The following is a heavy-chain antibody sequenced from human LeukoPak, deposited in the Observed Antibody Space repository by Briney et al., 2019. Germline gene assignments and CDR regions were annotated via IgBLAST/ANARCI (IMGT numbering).Heavy chain of an antibody. V-gene: IGHV3-23*01. D-gene: IGHD6-13*01. Sequence: GGSLRLSCAASGFTLSTYAMNWVRQAPGKGLEWVSGISAGGGSTYYADSVKGRFTISRVNSKNTLYLQMNSLTVEDTAVYYCAKSPRSAADNWFDPWGQGTLVTVSS. J-gene: IGHJ5*02. CDR2: ISAGGGST. CDR3: AKSPRSAADNWFDP. CDR1: GFTLSTYA.